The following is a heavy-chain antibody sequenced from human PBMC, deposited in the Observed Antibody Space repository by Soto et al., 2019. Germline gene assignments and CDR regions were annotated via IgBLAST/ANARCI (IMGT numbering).Heavy chain of an antibody. Sequence: ASVKVFCKASGGTLTSYNINWVRQAPGQGLEWMGTVNPSGGHTTYAQHFLGRMTMTRDTSTSTLYMELASLTSEDTAIYFCARGGHVVVVTAALDYWGQGTLVTVSS. V-gene: IGHV1-46*01. CDR2: VNPSGGHT. CDR1: GGTLTSYN. CDR3: ARGGHVVVVTAALDY. J-gene: IGHJ4*02. D-gene: IGHD2-21*02.